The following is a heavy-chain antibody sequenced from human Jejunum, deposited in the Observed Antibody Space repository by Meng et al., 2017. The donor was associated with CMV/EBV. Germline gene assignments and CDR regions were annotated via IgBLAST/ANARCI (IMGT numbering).Heavy chain of an antibody. D-gene: IGHD2-2*02. CDR3: AKDRICFGSTCYTGGKLDT. Sequence: YAMSWVRQAPGKGLECVATITGSAGSTYYAESVKGRFTISSDNSKNTLYLQMDSLSAEDTAIYYCAKDRICFGSTCYTGGKLDTWGQGTRVTVSS. V-gene: IGHV3-23*01. CDR2: ITGSAGST. J-gene: IGHJ5*02. CDR1: YA.